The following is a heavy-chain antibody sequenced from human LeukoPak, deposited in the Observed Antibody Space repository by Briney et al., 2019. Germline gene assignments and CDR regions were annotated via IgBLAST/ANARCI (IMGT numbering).Heavy chain of an antibody. CDR2: IKSKTDGGTT. D-gene: IGHD1-26*01. CDR3: TTDLDSGSYFDY. CDR1: GFAVSSNY. V-gene: IGHV3-15*01. Sequence: GGSLRLSCAASGFAVSSNYMSWVRQAPGKGLEWVGRIKSKTDGGTTDYAAPVKGRFTISRDDSKDTLYLQMNSLKTEDTAVYYCTTDLDSGSYFDYWGQGTLVTVSS. J-gene: IGHJ4*02.